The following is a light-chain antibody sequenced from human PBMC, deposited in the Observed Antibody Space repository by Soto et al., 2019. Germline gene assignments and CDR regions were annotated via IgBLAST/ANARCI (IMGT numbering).Light chain of an antibody. Sequence: MTQSPSTLSASVADRVTITCRASQTINRWLAWHQQTTGKAPKILIYEASNLATGVPSRFGGSGSGTEFTLIISRLQPDDFATYYCQQYDSSPWTFGQGTKVDIK. CDR2: EAS. J-gene: IGKJ1*01. V-gene: IGKV1-5*03. CDR1: QTINRW. CDR3: QQYDSSPWT.